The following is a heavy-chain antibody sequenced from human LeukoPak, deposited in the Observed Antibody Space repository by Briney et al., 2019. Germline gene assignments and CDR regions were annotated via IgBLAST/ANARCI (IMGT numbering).Heavy chain of an antibody. CDR2: ISSSSSYT. J-gene: IGHJ2*01. CDR1: GFTFSDYY. CDR3: ASAYCGGDCYPHYWYFDL. D-gene: IGHD2-21*02. V-gene: IGHV3-11*03. Sequence: KPGGSLRLSCAASGFTFSDYYMSWIRQAPGKGLEWVSYISSSSSYTNYADSVKGRFTISRDNAKNSLYLQMNSLRAEDTAVYYCASAYCGGDCYPHYWYFDLWGRGTLVTVSS.